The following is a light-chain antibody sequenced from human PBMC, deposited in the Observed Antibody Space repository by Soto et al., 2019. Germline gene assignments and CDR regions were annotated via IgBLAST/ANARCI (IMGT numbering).Light chain of an antibody. CDR1: QSISSW. CDR2: DAS. V-gene: IGKV1-5*01. J-gene: IGKJ1*01. Sequence: DIQMTQSPSTLSASVGARVTITCRASQSISSWLAWYQQKPGKAPKLLIYDASSVESGAPSRLSGSGSGTEFSLTISSLQPDDFATYYCQQYNSYSWTFGQGTKVEIK. CDR3: QQYNSYSWT.